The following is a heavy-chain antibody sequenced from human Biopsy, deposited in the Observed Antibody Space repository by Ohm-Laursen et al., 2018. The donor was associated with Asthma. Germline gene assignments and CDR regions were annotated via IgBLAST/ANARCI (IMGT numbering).Heavy chain of an antibody. CDR3: AKRRGYSDLTDFDH. J-gene: IGHJ4*02. V-gene: IGHV3-30*18. CDR2: VSYDGGVA. D-gene: IGHD3-3*01. CDR1: GFVFRSHA. Sequence: SLRLSCSASGFVFRSHAMHWVRQAPGKGLEWVAVVSYDGGVAHYADSMKGRFTISRDNAKSTLYLQMNRLRTDDTAVYYCAKRRGYSDLTDFDHWGQGTVVTVSS.